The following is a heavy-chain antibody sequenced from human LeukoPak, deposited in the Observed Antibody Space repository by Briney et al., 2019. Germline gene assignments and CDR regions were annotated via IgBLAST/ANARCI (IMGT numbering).Heavy chain of an antibody. D-gene: IGHD1-26*01. J-gene: IGHJ4*02. Sequence: GGSLRLSCAASGFTFSSYWMSWVRQAPGKGLEWVANINKDGGEKYYVDSVKGRFTISRDNAKNSLYLQMNSLRAEDTAVYYCARVGIVGADHILDFDYWGQGTLVTVSS. CDR3: ARVGIVGADHILDFDY. CDR2: INKDGGEK. V-gene: IGHV3-7*01. CDR1: GFTFSSYW.